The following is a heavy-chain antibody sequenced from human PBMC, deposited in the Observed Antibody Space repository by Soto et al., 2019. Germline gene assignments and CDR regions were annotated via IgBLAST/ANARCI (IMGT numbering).Heavy chain of an antibody. CDR1: GGTFSSYA. D-gene: IGHD2-15*01. V-gene: IGHV1-69*01. CDR2: LIPMFGTT. CDR3: ARSAFGGTRDYYCYHMDV. Sequence: QVQLVQSGAEVKKPGSSVKVSCKASGGTFSSYAASWVRQAPGQGLEWMGGLIPMFGTTNYAQKFQGRVTITADESSSTAYMELSTLRSDDTAVYYCARSAFGGTRDYYCYHMDVWGLGTTVTVSS. J-gene: IGHJ6*01.